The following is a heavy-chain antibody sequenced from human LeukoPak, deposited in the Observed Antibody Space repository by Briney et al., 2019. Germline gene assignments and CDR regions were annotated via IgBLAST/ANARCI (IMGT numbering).Heavy chain of an antibody. CDR1: GFTFSSYE. V-gene: IGHV3-48*03. D-gene: IGHD6-19*01. Sequence: GGSLRLSCAASGFTFSSYEMNRVRQAPGKGLEWVSYIDTSDTTIYYADSVKGRFTISRDNAKKSLYLQMNSLRAEDTAVYYCARDGGWGLYFDYWGQGTLVTVSS. CDR2: IDTSDTTI. J-gene: IGHJ4*02. CDR3: ARDGGWGLYFDY.